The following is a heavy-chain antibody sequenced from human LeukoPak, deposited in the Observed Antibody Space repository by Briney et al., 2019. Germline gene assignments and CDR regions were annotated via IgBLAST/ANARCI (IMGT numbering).Heavy chain of an antibody. J-gene: IGHJ4*02. D-gene: IGHD3-16*01. Sequence: ASVKVSCKASGYTFTSYDVNWVRQATGQGLEWMGWMNPNSGNRGYAQKFQGRVTMTRNTPISTAYMELSSLRSEDTAVYYCARGGERSHDLKYWGQGTLVTVSS. CDR1: GYTFTSYD. V-gene: IGHV1-8*01. CDR2: MNPNSGNR. CDR3: ARGGERSHDLKY.